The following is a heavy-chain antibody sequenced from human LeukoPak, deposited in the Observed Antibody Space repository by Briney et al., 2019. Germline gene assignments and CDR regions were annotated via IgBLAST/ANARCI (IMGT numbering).Heavy chain of an antibody. J-gene: IGHJ6*04. V-gene: IGHV3-20*04. CDR1: GFTFDDYG. CDR3: AELGITMIGGV. Sequence: PGGSLRLSCAASGFTFDDYGMSWVRQAPGKVLEWVSGINWSGDSTGYADSVKGRFTISRDNAKNSLYLQMNSLRAEDTAVYYCAELGITMIGGVWGKGTTVTISS. CDR2: INWSGDST. D-gene: IGHD3-10*02.